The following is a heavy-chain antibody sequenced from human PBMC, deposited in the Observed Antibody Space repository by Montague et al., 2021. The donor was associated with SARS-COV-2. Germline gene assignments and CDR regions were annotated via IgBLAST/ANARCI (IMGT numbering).Heavy chain of an antibody. Sequence: CAISEDSVSRNSAAWNWIRQSPSRGLEWLGRTYYRSKWYNDYAVSVKSRVTINPDTSKNQISLQLNSVTPEDTAVYYGARTSASSDYWGQGTLVTVSS. CDR2: TYYRSKWYN. CDR3: ARTSASSDY. J-gene: IGHJ4*02. V-gene: IGHV6-1*01. CDR1: EDSVSRNSAA. D-gene: IGHD1-26*01.